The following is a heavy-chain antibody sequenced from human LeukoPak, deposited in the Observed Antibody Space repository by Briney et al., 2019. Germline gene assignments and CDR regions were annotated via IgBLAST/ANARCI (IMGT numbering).Heavy chain of an antibody. V-gene: IGHV4-39*07. CDR3: ARHRSSWYDY. D-gene: IGHD6-13*01. CDR2: TYYSGST. Sequence: PSETLSLTCTVSGGSISSSSYYWGWIRQPPGKGLEWIGSTYYSGSTYYNPSLKSRVTISVDTSKNQFSLKLSSVTAADTAVYYCARHRSSWYDYWGQGTLVTVSS. J-gene: IGHJ4*02. CDR1: GGSISSSSYY.